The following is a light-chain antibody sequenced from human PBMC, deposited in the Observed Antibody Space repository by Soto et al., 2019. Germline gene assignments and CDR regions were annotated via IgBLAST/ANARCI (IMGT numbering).Light chain of an antibody. J-gene: IGLJ3*02. CDR2: EVT. CDR3: SSYGGSNNLL. V-gene: IGLV2-8*01. CDR1: SSDIGGYDY. Sequence: QSALTQPPSASGSPGQSVTISCTGTSSDIGGYDYVSWYQQHPGKAPKVMIYEVTKRPSGVPGRFSGSKSGYTASLTISGLQAEDEADYYCSSYGGSNNLLFGGGTQLTVL.